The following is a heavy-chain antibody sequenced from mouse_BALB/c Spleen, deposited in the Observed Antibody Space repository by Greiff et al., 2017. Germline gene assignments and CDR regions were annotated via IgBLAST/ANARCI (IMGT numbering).Heavy chain of an antibody. J-gene: IGHJ2*01. CDR3: ARDRVRYGNYYFDY. Sequence: EVQLVESGGGLVKPGGSLKLSCAASGFTFSYYYMYWVRQTPEKRLEWVATISDGGSYTYYPDSVKGRFTISRDNAKNNLYLQMSSLKSEDTAMYYCARDRVRYGNYYFDYWGQGTTLTVSS. D-gene: IGHD2-10*02. V-gene: IGHV5-4*02. CDR2: ISDGGSYT. CDR1: GFTFSYYY.